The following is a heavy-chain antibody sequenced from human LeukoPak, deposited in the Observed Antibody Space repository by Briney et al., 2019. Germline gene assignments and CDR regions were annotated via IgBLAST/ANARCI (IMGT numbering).Heavy chain of an antibody. CDR3: ARDRNEDAFDI. J-gene: IGHJ3*02. V-gene: IGHV1-18*01. Sequence: ASVKVSCKASGYTFTSYGISWVRQAPGQGLEWMAWISTYNGNTNYAQKFQGRVTVTTDTSTSTAYMELRSLTSDDTAVYYCARDRNEDAFDIWGQGTMVTVSS. CDR1: GYTFTSYG. CDR2: ISTYNGNT.